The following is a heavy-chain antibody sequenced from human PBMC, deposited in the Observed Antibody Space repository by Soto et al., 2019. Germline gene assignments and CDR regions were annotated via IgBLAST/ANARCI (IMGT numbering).Heavy chain of an antibody. CDR3: AKLYDSSYFDY. V-gene: IGHV3-23*01. D-gene: IGHD3-22*01. Sequence: GGSLTLSCLASGFTFSNFAMSWLRQAPGKGLEWVSGFSGSGGSTDYADSVKGRFTISRDNSKNTLYLQMNSLRAEDTAVYYCAKLYDSSYFDYWGQGTLVTVSS. J-gene: IGHJ4*02. CDR2: FSGSGGST. CDR1: GFTFSNFA.